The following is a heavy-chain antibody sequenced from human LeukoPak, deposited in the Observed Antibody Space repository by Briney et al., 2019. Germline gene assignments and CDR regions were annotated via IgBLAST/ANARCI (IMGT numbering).Heavy chain of an antibody. D-gene: IGHD2-8*01. J-gene: IGHJ4*02. CDR1: GFTFSSYW. CDR3: ASGVGREVLMVYGPLDY. V-gene: IGHV3-74*01. CDR2: ITSDGSIT. Sequence: GGSLRLSCAASGFTFSSYWMHWVRQAPGKGLVWVSRITSDGSITTYADFVKGRFTISRDNAQNTVYLQMNSLRAEDTAVYYCASGVGREVLMVYGPLDYWGQGTLVTVSS.